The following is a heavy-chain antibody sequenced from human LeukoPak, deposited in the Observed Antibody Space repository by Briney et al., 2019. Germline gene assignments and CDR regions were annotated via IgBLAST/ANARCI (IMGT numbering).Heavy chain of an antibody. V-gene: IGHV1-46*01. J-gene: IGHJ3*02. CDR3: AKDRWQGGIAVAEDAFDI. CDR2: MDPSGGDT. Sequence: ASVKVSCKASGYTFSSYYMHWVRQAPGQGLEWMGIMDPSGGDTSYAQKFQGRVTMTRDTSTSTVYMELSSLRSEDTAVYYCAKDRWQGGIAVAEDAFDIWAKGQWSPSLQ. CDR1: GYTFSSYY. D-gene: IGHD6-19*01.